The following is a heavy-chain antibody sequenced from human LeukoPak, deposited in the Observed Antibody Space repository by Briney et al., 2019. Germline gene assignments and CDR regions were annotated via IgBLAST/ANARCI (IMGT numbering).Heavy chain of an antibody. J-gene: IGHJ5*02. Sequence: ASVKVSCMASGYTFTGYYMHWVRQAPGQGLEWMGWINPNSGGTNYAQKFQGRVTMTRDTSISTAYMELSRLRSDDTAVYYCARPPLSDFWSGYIWFDPWGQGTLVTVSS. D-gene: IGHD3-3*01. CDR1: GYTFTGYY. V-gene: IGHV1-2*02. CDR2: INPNSGGT. CDR3: ARPPLSDFWSGYIWFDP.